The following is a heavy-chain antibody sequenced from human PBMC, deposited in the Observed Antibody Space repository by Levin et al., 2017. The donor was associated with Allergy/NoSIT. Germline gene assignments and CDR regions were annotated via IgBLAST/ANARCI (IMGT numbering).Heavy chain of an antibody. CDR3: ARDMAYSSSWQTPLEY. CDR2: IWYDGSNK. Sequence: GGSLRLSCAASGFTFSSYRMHWVRQAPGKGLEWVAVIWYDGSNKYYADSVKGRFTISRDNSKNTLYLQMNSLRAEDTAVYYCARDMAYSSSWQTPLEYWGQGTLVTVSS. CDR1: GFTFSSYR. V-gene: IGHV3-33*01. J-gene: IGHJ4*02. D-gene: IGHD6-13*01.